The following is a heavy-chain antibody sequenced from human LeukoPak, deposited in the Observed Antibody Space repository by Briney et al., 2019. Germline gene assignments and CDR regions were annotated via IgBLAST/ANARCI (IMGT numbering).Heavy chain of an antibody. CDR3: ARGEGALDAFDI. J-gene: IGHJ3*02. CDR2: IIPIFGTA. Sequence: ASVKVSCKASGGTFSSYAISWVRQAPGQGLEWMGGIIPIFGTANYAQKFQGRVTITADESTSTAYMELRTLRSDDTAVYYCARGEGALDAFDIWGQGTMVTVSS. V-gene: IGHV1-69*13. CDR1: GGTFSSYA.